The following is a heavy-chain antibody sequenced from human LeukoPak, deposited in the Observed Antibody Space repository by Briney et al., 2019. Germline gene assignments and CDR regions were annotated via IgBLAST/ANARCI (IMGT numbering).Heavy chain of an antibody. CDR1: GGSFSGYY. J-gene: IGHJ5*02. CDR2: INHSGST. CDR3: ARSYRATYYYDSSGARRGFDP. D-gene: IGHD3-22*01. V-gene: IGHV4-34*01. Sequence: SETLSLTCAVYGGSFSGYYWSWIRQPPGKGLEWIGEINHSGSTNYNPSPKSRVTISVDTSKNQFSLKLSSVTAADTAVYYCARSYRATYYYDSSGARRGFDPWGQGTLVTVSS.